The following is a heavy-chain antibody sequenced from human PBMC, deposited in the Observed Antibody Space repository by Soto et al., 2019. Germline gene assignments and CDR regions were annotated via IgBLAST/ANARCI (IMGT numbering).Heavy chain of an antibody. D-gene: IGHD3-16*02. J-gene: IGHJ4*02. CDR3: ARDLYYDYIWGSYRDTLFDY. V-gene: IGHV3-7*01. CDR1: GFTFSSYW. Sequence: GGSLRLSCAASGFTFSSYWMSWVRQAPGKGLEWVANIKQDGSEKYYVDSVKGRFTISRDNAKNSLYLQMNSLRAEDTAVYYCARDLYYDYIWGSYRDTLFDYWGQGTLVTVSS. CDR2: IKQDGSEK.